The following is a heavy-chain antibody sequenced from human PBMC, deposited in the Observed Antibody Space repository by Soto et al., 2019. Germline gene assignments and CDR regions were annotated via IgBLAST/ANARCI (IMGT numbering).Heavy chain of an antibody. Sequence: PGGSLRLSCAASGFSFSDYDVSWIRQAPGKGLEWVSYIDFTSNSIYYADSVKGRFTISRDNAKNSLYLQMNSLRAEDTAVYYCARDIEPPGLFFDYWGQGTLVTVSS. J-gene: IGHJ4*02. CDR2: IDFTSNSI. D-gene: IGHD6-13*01. V-gene: IGHV3-11*01. CDR3: ARDIEPPGLFFDY. CDR1: GFSFSDYD.